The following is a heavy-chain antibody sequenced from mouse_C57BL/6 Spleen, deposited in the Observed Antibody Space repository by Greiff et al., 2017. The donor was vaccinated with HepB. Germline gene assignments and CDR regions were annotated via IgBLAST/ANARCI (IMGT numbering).Heavy chain of an antibody. CDR2: IDPSDSET. Sequence: QVQLQQPGAELVRPGSSVKLSCKASGYTFTSYWMHWVKQRPIQGLEWIGNIDPSDSETHYNQKFKDKATLTVDKSSSTAYMQLSSLTSEDSAVYYWARSVYYYGSSSAWFADGGQGTLVTVSA. J-gene: IGHJ3*01. V-gene: IGHV1-52*01. CDR3: ARSVYYYGSSSAWFAD. D-gene: IGHD1-1*01. CDR1: GYTFTSYW.